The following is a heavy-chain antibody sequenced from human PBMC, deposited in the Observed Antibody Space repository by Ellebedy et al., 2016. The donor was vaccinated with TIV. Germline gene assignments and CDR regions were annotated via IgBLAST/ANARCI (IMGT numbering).Heavy chain of an antibody. CDR1: GFTFSHHA. V-gene: IGHV3-30*04. J-gene: IGHJ6*02. CDR3: SREGLEAGMDL. Sequence: GESLKISCAASGFTFSHHAFYWVRQAPGKGLEWATIISYDGNNKFYLDSVEGRFSISRDDSKNTLYLQMNSLRPEDTAVYYCSREGLEAGMDLWGQGTTVIVSS. CDR2: ISYDGNNK.